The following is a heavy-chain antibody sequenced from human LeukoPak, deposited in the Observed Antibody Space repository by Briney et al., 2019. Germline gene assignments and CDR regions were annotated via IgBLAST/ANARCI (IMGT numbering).Heavy chain of an antibody. CDR2: INSDGSST. V-gene: IGHV3-74*01. CDR1: GFTVSSNH. CDR3: ASLDY. Sequence: PGGSLRLSCAASGFTVSSNHMSWVRQAPGKGLVWVSSINSDGSSTSYADSVKGRFTISRDNAKNTLYLQMNTLRAEDTAVYYCASLDYWGQGTPVTVSS. J-gene: IGHJ4*02.